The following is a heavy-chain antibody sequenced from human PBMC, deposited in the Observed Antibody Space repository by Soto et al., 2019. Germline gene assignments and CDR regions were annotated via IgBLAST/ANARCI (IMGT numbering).Heavy chain of an antibody. CDR3: VRVKDIVVVVAAMDY. Sequence: QVQLVQSGAEVKKPGASVKVSCKASGYTFTSYHISWVRQAPGQGLEWMGWISGYNGNTNYAQNFQGGVTMTTDTSTSTAYMELRSLGSDDTAVYYCVRVKDIVVVVAAMDYWGQGTLVTVSS. V-gene: IGHV1-18*01. J-gene: IGHJ4*02. CDR2: ISGYNGNT. D-gene: IGHD2-15*01. CDR1: GYTFTSYH.